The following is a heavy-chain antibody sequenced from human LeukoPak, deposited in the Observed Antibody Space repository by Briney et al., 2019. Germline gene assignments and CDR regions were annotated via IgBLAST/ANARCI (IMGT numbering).Heavy chain of an antibody. D-gene: IGHD3-10*01. V-gene: IGHV3-11*01. CDR1: GFTFSDYY. J-gene: IGHJ4*02. CDR2: ISSSGSTI. CDR3: ARDGWFGELKGEY. Sequence: PGGSLRLSCAASGFTFSDYYMSWIRQAPGKGLGWVSYISSSGSTIYHADSVKGRFTISRDNAKNSLYLQMNSLKAEDTAVYYCARDGWFGELKGEYWGQGTLVTVSS.